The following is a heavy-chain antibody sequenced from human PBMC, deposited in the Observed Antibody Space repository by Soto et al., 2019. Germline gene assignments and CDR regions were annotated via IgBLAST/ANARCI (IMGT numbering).Heavy chain of an antibody. J-gene: IGHJ6*04. D-gene: IGHD3-10*01. V-gene: IGHV3-74*01. CDR3: ARGWFGPDV. CDR2: IDNAGTDS. CDR1: GFTLSGRS. Sequence: EVQLVESGGGLVQPGGSLRLSCAASGFTLSGRSMHWVRQAPGKGLVWVSGIDNAGTDSTYADSVKGRFTSSRDNAKNMLYLQMNILRVEDTAVYYCARGWFGPDVWGKGTTVTVSS.